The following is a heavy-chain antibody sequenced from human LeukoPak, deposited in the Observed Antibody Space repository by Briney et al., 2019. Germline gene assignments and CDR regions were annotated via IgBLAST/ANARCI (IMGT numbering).Heavy chain of an antibody. V-gene: IGHV3-33*01. Sequence: PGGSLRLSCAASGFTFSSYGMHWVRQAPGKGLEWVAVIWYDGSNKYYADSVKGRFTISRDNSKNTLYLQMNSLRAEDTAVYYCASGNAWAVTPHFDYWGQGTLVTVSS. CDR1: GFTFSSYG. CDR3: ASGNAWAVTPHFDY. CDR2: IWYDGSNK. D-gene: IGHD4-17*01. J-gene: IGHJ4*02.